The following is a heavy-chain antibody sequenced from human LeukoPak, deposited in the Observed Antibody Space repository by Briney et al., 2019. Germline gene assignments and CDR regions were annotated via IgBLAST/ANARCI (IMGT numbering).Heavy chain of an antibody. Sequence: GGSLRLSCAASGFTFSLYNMNWVRQAPGKGLEWVSQISASETSIKYADSVRGRFTISRDNVKSSVYLQMNSLRAEDTAIYYCVRDNLENQWLERSYWGQGTLVTVSS. CDR2: ISASETSI. CDR3: VRDNLENQWLERSY. V-gene: IGHV3-48*03. CDR1: GFTFSLYN. J-gene: IGHJ4*02. D-gene: IGHD6-19*01.